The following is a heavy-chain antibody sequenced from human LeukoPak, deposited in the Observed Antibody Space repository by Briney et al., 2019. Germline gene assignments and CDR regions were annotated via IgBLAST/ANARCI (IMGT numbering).Heavy chain of an antibody. D-gene: IGHD3-22*01. CDR3: AKDWEDYYDSSGSFY. J-gene: IGHJ4*02. V-gene: IGHV3-23*01. Sequence: PGGSLRLSCAASGFTFSSYAMSWVCQAPGKGLEWVSAISGSGGSTYYADSVKGRFTISRDNSKNTLYLQMNSLRAEDTAVYYCAKDWEDYYDSSGSFYWGQGTLVTVSS. CDR1: GFTFSSYA. CDR2: ISGSGGST.